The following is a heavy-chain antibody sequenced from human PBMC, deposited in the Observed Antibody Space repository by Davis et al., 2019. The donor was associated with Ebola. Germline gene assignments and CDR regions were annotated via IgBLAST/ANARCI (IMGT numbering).Heavy chain of an antibody. CDR2: IYYSGNT. V-gene: IGHV4-59*08. J-gene: IGHJ5*02. Sequence: SETLSLTCSVSGGSISSHYWSWFRQPPGKGLEWLGYIYYSGNTNYNPSLKSRLSISVDTSRHQFSLKLSSVTAADTAVYFCARGGGWFDPWGQGTLVTVFS. CDR3: ARGGGWFDP. CDR1: GGSISSHY. D-gene: IGHD3-16*01.